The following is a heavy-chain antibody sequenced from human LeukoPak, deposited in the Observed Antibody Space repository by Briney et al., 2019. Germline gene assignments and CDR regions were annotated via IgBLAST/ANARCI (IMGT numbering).Heavy chain of an antibody. V-gene: IGHV3-66*02. CDR3: VTSTGQQFIPYDY. CDR1: GFTVSSNY. D-gene: IGHD6-13*01. CDR2: IYGADAA. Sequence: GGSLRLSCAASGFTVSSNYMTWIRQAPGKGLEWVSLIYGADAAYYAESVRGRFMISRDNLKNTLFLQMSSLRVEDTAVYYCVTSTGQQFIPYDYWGQGTHVTVSS. J-gene: IGHJ4*02.